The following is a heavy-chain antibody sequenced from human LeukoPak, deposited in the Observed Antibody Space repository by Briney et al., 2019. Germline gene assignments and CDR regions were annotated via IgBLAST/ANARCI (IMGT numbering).Heavy chain of an antibody. CDR1: GYTFTSYY. V-gene: IGHV1-46*01. D-gene: IGHD3-22*01. J-gene: IGHJ4*02. Sequence: GASVKVSCKASGYTFTSYYMHWVRQAPGQGLEWMGIINPSGGSTSYAQKFQGRVTMTRDTSTSTVYMELSSLRSEDTAVYYCAREGGRGPNDSSGYRYYYFDYWGQGTLVTVSS. CDR3: AREGGRGPNDSSGYRYYYFDY. CDR2: INPSGGST.